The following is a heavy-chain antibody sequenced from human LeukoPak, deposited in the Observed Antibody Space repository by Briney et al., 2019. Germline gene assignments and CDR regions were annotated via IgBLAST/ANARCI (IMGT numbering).Heavy chain of an antibody. V-gene: IGHV4-39*07. CDR1: GDSISSITYY. CDR2: ICNGRTT. Sequence: SETLSLTCTVSGDSISSITYYWAWIRQPPGKGLEWIGSICNGRTTYYNPSLKSRVTISVDTSKNQFSLKLSSVTAADTAVYYCAREDEDHDAFDIWGQGTMVTVSS. J-gene: IGHJ3*02. CDR3: AREDEDHDAFDI.